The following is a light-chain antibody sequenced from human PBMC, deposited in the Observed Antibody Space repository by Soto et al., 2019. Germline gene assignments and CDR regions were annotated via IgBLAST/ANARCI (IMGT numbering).Light chain of an antibody. CDR1: QDINNF. CDR3: QHRDSYA. J-gene: IGKJ3*01. V-gene: IGKV1-9*01. CDR2: TGS. Sequence: IQLTQSPSSLSASVGDRVTITCRASQDINNFLAWYQQKPGKAPKLLFYTGSTLQSGVPSRFSGSGSGTDFTLTICSMQPEDFATYSCQHRDSYAFGPGTKVDIK.